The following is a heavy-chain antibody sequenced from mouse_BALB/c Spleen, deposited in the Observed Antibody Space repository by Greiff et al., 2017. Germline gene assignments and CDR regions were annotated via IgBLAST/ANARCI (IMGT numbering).Heavy chain of an antibody. CDR2: ICAGGST. V-gene: IGHV2-9*02. CDR1: GFSFTSYG. J-gene: IGHJ3*01. D-gene: IGHD1-3*01. CDR3: ASLNLSWFAY. Sequence: VMLVESGPGLVAPSQCLSITCTVSGFSFTSYGVHWVRQPPGKGLEWLGVICAGGSTNYNSALMSILSISKDNSTSQVFFKMNSLHTDDTAMYYCASLNLSWFAYWGQGTLVTVSA.